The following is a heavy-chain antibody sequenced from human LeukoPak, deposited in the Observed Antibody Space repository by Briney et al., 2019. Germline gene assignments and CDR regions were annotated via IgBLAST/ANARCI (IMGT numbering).Heavy chain of an antibody. CDR1: GYTFTSYG. CDR3: ARDYPIVVVPAATHPADY. J-gene: IGHJ4*02. Sequence: ASVKVSCKASGYTFTSYGISWVRQAPGQGLEWMGWISAYNGNTNYAQKLQGRVTTTTDTSTSTAYMELRSLRSDDMAVYYCARDYPIVVVPAATHPADYWGQGTLVTVSS. D-gene: IGHD2-2*01. V-gene: IGHV1-18*03. CDR2: ISAYNGNT.